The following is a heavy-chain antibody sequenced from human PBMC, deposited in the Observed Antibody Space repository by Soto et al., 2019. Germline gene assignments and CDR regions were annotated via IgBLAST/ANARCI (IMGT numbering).Heavy chain of an antibody. Sequence: AASVKVSCKASGHTFTSYYMHWVRQAPGQGLEWIGIINLSAGSTSYAQKFQGRVTISRDNARNTLSLQMNGLRAEDTAVYYCARLSGDHVSFFSYGMDAWGQGTTVTVSS. D-gene: IGHD2-21*01. CDR1: GHTFTSYY. CDR3: ARLSGDHVSFFSYGMDA. J-gene: IGHJ6*02. V-gene: IGHV1-46*01. CDR2: INLSAGST.